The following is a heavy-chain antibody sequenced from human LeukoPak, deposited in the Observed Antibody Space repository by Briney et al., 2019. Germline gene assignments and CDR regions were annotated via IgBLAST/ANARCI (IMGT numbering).Heavy chain of an antibody. CDR2: INPSGGST. Sequence: GASVKVSCKASGYTFTSFYVHWVRQAPGQGLEWLGIINPSGGSTSYAQKFRGRVTMTRDTSTSTVYMELSSLRSEDTAVYYCARALYGSGHYYMDVWGKGTTVIVSS. CDR3: ARALYGSGHYYMDV. J-gene: IGHJ6*03. V-gene: IGHV1-46*01. CDR1: GYTFTSFY. D-gene: IGHD3-10*01.